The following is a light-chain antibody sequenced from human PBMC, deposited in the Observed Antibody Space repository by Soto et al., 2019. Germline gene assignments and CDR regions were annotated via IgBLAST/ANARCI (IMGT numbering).Light chain of an antibody. Sequence: EIVMTQSPATLPVSPGERATLSCRASQSVSKYLAWYQQKPGQAPRLLIYGASTRATGIPARFSGSGSGTEFTLTISSLQSEDFAVYYCQQYNNWPPLTFGGGTKVEIK. CDR2: GAS. J-gene: IGKJ4*01. CDR3: QQYNNWPPLT. V-gene: IGKV3-15*01. CDR1: QSVSKY.